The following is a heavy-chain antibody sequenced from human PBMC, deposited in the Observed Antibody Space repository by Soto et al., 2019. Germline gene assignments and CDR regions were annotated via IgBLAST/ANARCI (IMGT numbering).Heavy chain of an antibody. V-gene: IGHV3-74*01. CDR1: GFTFRRYW. CDR3: VSLVERSDIAFDI. J-gene: IGHJ3*02. CDR2: INGDGSST. D-gene: IGHD6-6*01. Sequence: GGSLRLSCAASGFTFRRYWMHWVRQASGKGLVWVSRINGDGSSTSYADSVKGRFTISRDNAKNTLYLQMNSLRAEDTAVYYCVSLVERSDIAFDIWGQGTTVTVSS.